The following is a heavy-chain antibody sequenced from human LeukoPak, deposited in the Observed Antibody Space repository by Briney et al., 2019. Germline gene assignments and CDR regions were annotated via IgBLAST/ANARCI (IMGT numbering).Heavy chain of an antibody. CDR1: GFTFTSYS. Sequence: GGSLRLSCAASGFTFTSYSMNWVRQAPGKGLEWVSTISGGGGSTYYADSVKGRFTISRVNSKNTLYLQVNSLRAEDTAVYYCAKGGKWDVTPFDYWGQGTLVTVSS. CDR3: AKGGKWDVTPFDY. J-gene: IGHJ4*02. D-gene: IGHD1-26*01. CDR2: ISGGGGST. V-gene: IGHV3-23*01.